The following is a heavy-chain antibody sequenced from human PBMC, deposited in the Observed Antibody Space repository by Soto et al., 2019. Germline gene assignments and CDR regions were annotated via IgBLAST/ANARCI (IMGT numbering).Heavy chain of an antibody. V-gene: IGHV3-23*01. CDR3: AKERATVTTND. CDR1: GFTFRSYA. J-gene: IGHJ4*02. CDR2: ISGSGGNI. D-gene: IGHD4-17*01. Sequence: EVQLLESGGGLVQPGGSLRLSCAASGFTFRSYAMSWVRQVPGKGLEWVSGISGSGGNIYYIDSVKGRFTISRDNSKNTVFLQMNNLRAEDTAVYYCAKERATVTTNDWGQGTLVTVSS.